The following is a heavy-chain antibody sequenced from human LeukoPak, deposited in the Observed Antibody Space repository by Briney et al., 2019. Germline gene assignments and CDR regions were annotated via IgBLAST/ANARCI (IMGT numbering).Heavy chain of an antibody. CDR3: ARVGAICSSTSCYPEYYFDY. CDR1: GGSISSYY. Sequence: PSETLSLTCTVSGGSISSYYWGWIRQPPGKGLEWIGSIYYSGSTYYNPSLKSRVTISVDTSKNQFSLKLSSVTTADTAVYYCARVGAICSSTSCYPEYYFDYWGQGTLVTVSS. CDR2: IYYSGST. V-gene: IGHV4-39*07. J-gene: IGHJ4*02. D-gene: IGHD2-2*01.